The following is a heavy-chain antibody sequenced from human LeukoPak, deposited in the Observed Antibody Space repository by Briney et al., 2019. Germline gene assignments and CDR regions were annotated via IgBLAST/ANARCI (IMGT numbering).Heavy chain of an antibody. D-gene: IGHD3-16*01. CDR3: ARDGGTMDGTMDV. CDR2: ISSSSSYI. V-gene: IGHV3-21*01. Sequence: PGGSLRLSCAASGFTFSSYSMNWVRQAPGKGLEWVSSISSSSSYIYYADSVKGRFTISRDNAKNSLYLQMNSLRAEDTAVYYCARDGGTMDGTMDVWGKGTTVTVSS. CDR1: GFTFSSYS. J-gene: IGHJ6*04.